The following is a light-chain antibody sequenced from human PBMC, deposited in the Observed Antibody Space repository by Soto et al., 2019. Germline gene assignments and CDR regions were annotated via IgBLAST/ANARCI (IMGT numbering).Light chain of an antibody. V-gene: IGLV2-23*02. CDR1: SSDVGSYNL. CDR2: EVN. Sequence: GHSISLKCTGTSSDVGSYNLVSWYQHHPGKAPKLIIYEVNQWPSGISDRFSGSKSGYTASLTISGLQAEDEGDYCCCSYAGSIWLYVFGPGHKVTVL. CDR3: CSYAGSIWLYV. J-gene: IGLJ1*01.